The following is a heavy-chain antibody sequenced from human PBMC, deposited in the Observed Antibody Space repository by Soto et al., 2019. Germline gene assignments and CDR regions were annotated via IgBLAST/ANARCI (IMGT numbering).Heavy chain of an antibody. J-gene: IGHJ5*02. CDR3: ATTSIAARPAGDWFDP. CDR1: GGSISSYY. D-gene: IGHD6-6*01. CDR2: IYYSGST. Sequence: PSETLSLNCTVSGGSISSYYWSWIRQPPGKGLEWIGYIYYSGSTNYNPSLKSRVTISVDTSKNQFSLKLSSVTAADTAVYYCATTSIAARPAGDWFDPWGQGTLVTVSS. V-gene: IGHV4-59*01.